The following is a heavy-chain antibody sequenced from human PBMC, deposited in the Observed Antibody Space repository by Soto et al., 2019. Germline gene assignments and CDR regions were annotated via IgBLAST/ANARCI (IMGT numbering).Heavy chain of an antibody. CDR2: ISGSGDNT. CDR3: AKGRAITVYGVVILFDY. J-gene: IGHJ4*01. Sequence: GGSLRLSCKASGFSFSDYAMTWVRQAPGKGLEWVSVISGSGDNTFYAASVKGRFAISRDNSKNVLYLQMNSLSADDAAVYFCAKGRAITVYGVVILFDYWGLGTLVTVSS. V-gene: IGHV3-23*01. D-gene: IGHD3-3*01. CDR1: GFSFSDYA.